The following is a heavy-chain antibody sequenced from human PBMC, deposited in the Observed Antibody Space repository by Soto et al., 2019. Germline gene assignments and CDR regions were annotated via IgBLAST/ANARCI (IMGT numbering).Heavy chain of an antibody. D-gene: IGHD3-22*01. J-gene: IGHJ4*02. CDR2: ISYGGGTT. Sequence: GSLRLSCAASGFTFSIYAMSWVRQAPGKGLEWVSAISYGGGTTFYADSVKGRFTISRDNSKNTLYLQMNGLRAEDTSVYYCAKNPGYYYDSTGYHFDYWGQGTLVTVSS. V-gene: IGHV3-23*01. CDR3: AKNPGYYYDSTGYHFDY. CDR1: GFTFSIYA.